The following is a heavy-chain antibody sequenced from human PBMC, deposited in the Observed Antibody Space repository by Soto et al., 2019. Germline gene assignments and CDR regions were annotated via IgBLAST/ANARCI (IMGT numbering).Heavy chain of an antibody. CDR2: ISAYNGNT. CDR3: ASNQLVRGDYYYFEY. V-gene: IGHV1-18*01. J-gene: IGHJ4*02. Sequence: ASVKVSCKASGYTFTSYGISWVRQGPGQGLEWMGWISAYNGNTNYAQKLQGRVTMTTDTSTSTAYMELRSLRSDDTAVYYCASNQLVRGDYYYFEYWGQGTLVIVS. CDR1: GYTFTSYG. D-gene: IGHD2-21*01.